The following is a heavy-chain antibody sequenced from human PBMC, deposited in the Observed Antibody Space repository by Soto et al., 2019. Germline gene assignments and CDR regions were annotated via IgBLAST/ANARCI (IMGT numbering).Heavy chain of an antibody. Sequence: TSETLSLTCTVSGGSISSYYWSWIRQPPGKGLEWIGYIYYSGSTNYNPSLKSRVTISVDTSKNQFSLKLSSVTAADTAVYYCARSYSSSWQGYYYGMDVWGQGTTVTVSS. CDR3: ARSYSSSWQGYYYGMDV. J-gene: IGHJ6*02. CDR1: GGSISSYY. D-gene: IGHD6-13*01. V-gene: IGHV4-59*01. CDR2: IYYSGST.